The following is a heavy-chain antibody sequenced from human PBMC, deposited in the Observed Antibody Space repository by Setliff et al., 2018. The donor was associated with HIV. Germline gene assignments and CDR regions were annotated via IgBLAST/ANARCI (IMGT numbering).Heavy chain of an antibody. Sequence: SETLSLTCTVSGGSISSYYWNWIRQSAGKGLEWIGRIDTSESTNYNPSLKSRVTMSVDTSNHQFSLKLRSVTAADTAVYYCARSGFGYYYYMDVWGKGTTVTVSS. CDR3: ARSGFGYYYYMDV. J-gene: IGHJ6*03. CDR1: GGSISSYY. CDR2: IDTSEST. V-gene: IGHV4-4*07. D-gene: IGHD3-10*01.